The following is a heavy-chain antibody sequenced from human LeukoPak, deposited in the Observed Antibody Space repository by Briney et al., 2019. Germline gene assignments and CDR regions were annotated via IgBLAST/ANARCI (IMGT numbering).Heavy chain of an antibody. V-gene: IGHV1-8*01. Sequence: ASVKVSCKASGYTFTSYDINWVRQATGQGLEWMGWMNPNSGNTGYAQKFQGRVTMTRNTSISTAYMELSSLRSEDTAAYYCARGYDSSGYYFDYWGQGTLVTVSS. CDR3: ARGYDSSGYYFDY. CDR2: MNPNSGNT. CDR1: GYTFTSYD. D-gene: IGHD3-22*01. J-gene: IGHJ4*02.